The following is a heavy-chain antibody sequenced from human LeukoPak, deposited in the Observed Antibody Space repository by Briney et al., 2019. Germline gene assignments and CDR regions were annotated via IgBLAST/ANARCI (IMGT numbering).Heavy chain of an antibody. J-gene: IGHJ4*02. CDR2: INPNSGGT. V-gene: IGHV1-2*02. D-gene: IGHD3-22*01. CDR1: GYTFTVYY. Sequence: ASVKVSCKPSGYTFTVYYMHWVREAPGQGLGWMGWINPNSGGTNYAQTFQGRVTMTTDTSISTAYMEMRRLRYQYTGVCFAVRSYDSSGYYTGFDYWGQGTLVTVSS. CDR3: VRSYDSSGYYTGFDY.